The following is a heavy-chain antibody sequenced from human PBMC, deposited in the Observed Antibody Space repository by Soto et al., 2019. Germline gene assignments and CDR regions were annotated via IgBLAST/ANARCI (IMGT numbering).Heavy chain of an antibody. D-gene: IGHD3-16*01. CDR1: GGSISSSSYY. CDR3: ACPIWGDYYFDY. V-gene: IGHV4-39*01. J-gene: IGHJ4*02. CDR2: IYYSGST. Sequence: PSETLSLTCTVSGGSISSSSYYWGWIRQPPGKGLEWIGSIYYSGSTYYNPSLKSRVTISVDTSKNQFSLKLSSVTAADTAVYYCACPIWGDYYFDYWGQGTLVTVSS.